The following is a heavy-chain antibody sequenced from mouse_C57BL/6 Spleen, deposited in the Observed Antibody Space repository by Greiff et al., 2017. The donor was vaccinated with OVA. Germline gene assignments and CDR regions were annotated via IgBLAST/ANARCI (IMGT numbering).Heavy chain of an antibody. CDR3: ARTFTTVAYFDY. CDR1: GFTFSDYG. Sequence: EVKLMESGGGLVKPGGSLKLSCAASGFTFSDYGMHWVRQAPEKGLEWVAYISSGSSTIYYADTVKGRFTISRDNAKNTLFLQMTSLRSEDTAMYYCARTFTTVAYFDYWGQGTTLTVSS. J-gene: IGHJ2*01. CDR2: ISSGSSTI. V-gene: IGHV5-17*01. D-gene: IGHD1-1*01.